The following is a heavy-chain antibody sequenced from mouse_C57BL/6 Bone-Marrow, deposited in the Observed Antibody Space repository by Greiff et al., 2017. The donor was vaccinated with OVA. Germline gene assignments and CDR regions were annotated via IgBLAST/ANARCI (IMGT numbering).Heavy chain of an antibody. J-gene: IGHJ3*01. CDR2: IDPEDGET. Sequence: VQLQQSGAELVKPGASVKLSCTASGFNIKDYYMHWVKQSTEQGLEWMGSIDPEDGETKYAPKFQCKATITADTSSNTAYLQLSSLTSEDTAVYYCARRAYWGQGTLVTVSA. CDR1: GFNIKDYY. V-gene: IGHV14-2*01. CDR3: ARRAY.